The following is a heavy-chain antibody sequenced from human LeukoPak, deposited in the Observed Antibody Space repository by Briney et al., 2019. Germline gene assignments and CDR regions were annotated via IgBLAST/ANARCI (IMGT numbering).Heavy chain of an antibody. CDR1: GFTFSSYE. CDR3: ARKDYGGYAYYYYGLDV. CDR2: ISSSGSTK. J-gene: IGHJ6*04. Sequence: GGSLRLSCAASGFTFSSYEMNWVRQAPGKGLEWVSYISSSGSTKYYAGSVKGRFTISRDNAKNSLYLQMNSLRAEDTAVYYCARKDYGGYAYYYYGLDVWGKGTTVTVSS. D-gene: IGHD5-12*01. V-gene: IGHV3-48*03.